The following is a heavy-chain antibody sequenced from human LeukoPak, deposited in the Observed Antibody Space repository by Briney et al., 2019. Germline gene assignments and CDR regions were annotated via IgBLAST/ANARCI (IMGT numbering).Heavy chain of an antibody. D-gene: IGHD1-26*01. V-gene: IGHV4-59*08. CDR3: ARPFSGSYSDAFDL. J-gene: IGHJ3*01. CDR2: IYNSGTIYYSGST. Sequence: SSETLSLTCTVSGDSMSSNYWSWIRQPPGKGLEWIGYIYNSGTIYYSGSTNYNPSLLSRVTISVDTSKNQFSPKLRSVTAADTAVYYCARPFSGSYSDAFDLWGQGTMVTVSS. CDR1: GDSMSSNY.